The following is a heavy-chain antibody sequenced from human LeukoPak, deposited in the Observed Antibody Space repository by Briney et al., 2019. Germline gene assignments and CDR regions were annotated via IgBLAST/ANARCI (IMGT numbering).Heavy chain of an antibody. CDR3: AKDGGHCSGGSCYRFDY. J-gene: IGHJ4*02. V-gene: IGHV3-30*18. Sequence: GGSLRLSCAASGFTFSSYGMHWVRQAPGKGLEWVAVISYEGSNKYYADSVKGRFTISRDNSKNTLYLQVNNLRPEDTAVYYCAKDGGHCSGGSCYRFDYWGQGTLVTVSS. CDR2: ISYEGSNK. CDR1: GFTFSSYG. D-gene: IGHD2-15*01.